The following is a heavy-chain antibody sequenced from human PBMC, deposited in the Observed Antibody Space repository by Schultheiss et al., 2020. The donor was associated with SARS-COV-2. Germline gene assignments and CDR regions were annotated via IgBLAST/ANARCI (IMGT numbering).Heavy chain of an antibody. Sequence: SETLSLTCAVSGYSISSGYYWGWIRQPPGKGLEWIGSIYYSGSTYYNPSLKSRVTISVDTSKNQFSLKLSSVTAADTAVYYCARGSPRYGSGFWFDPWGQGTLVTVSS. CDR1: GYSISSGYY. J-gene: IGHJ5*02. V-gene: IGHV4-38-2*01. CDR2: IYYSGST. CDR3: ARGSPRYGSGFWFDP. D-gene: IGHD3-10*01.